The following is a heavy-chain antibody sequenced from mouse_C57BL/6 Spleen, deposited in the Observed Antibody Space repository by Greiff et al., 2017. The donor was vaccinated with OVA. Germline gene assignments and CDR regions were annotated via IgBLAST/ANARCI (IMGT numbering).Heavy chain of an antibody. CDR1: GYTFTDYN. CDR2: INPNNGGT. Sequence: VQLQQSGPELVKPGASVKIPCKASGYTFTDYNMDWVKQSHGKSLEWIGDINPNNGGTIYNQKFKGKATLTVDKSSSTAYMELRSLTSEDTAVYYCATRFITTVVGYFDVWGTGTTVTVSS. CDR3: ATRFITTVVGYFDV. D-gene: IGHD1-1*01. V-gene: IGHV1-18*01. J-gene: IGHJ1*03.